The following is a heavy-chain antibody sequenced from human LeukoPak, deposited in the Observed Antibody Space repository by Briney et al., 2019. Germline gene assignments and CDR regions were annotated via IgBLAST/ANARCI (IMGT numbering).Heavy chain of an antibody. CDR3: ATTSYGDYPYYYYYYMDV. Sequence: PSETLSLTCAVYGGSFSGYYWSWIRQPPGNGLEWIGEINQSGTTNYNPSLKSRVTISVDTSKNQFSLKLSSVTAADTAVYYCATTSYGDYPYYYYYYMDVWGKGTTVTVSS. J-gene: IGHJ6*03. D-gene: IGHD4-17*01. CDR2: INQSGTT. V-gene: IGHV4-34*01. CDR1: GGSFSGYY.